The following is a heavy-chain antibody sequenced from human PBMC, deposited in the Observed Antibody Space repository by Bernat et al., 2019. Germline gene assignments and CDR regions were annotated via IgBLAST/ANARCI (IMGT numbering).Heavy chain of an antibody. D-gene: IGHD4-17*01. V-gene: IGHV4-39*01. Sequence: QLQLQESGPGLVKPSETLSLTCTVSGGSISSSSYYWGWIRQPPGKGLEWIGSIYYSGSTYYNPSLKSRVTISVDTSKNQFSLKLSSVTAADTAVYYCAGTTVAPGYFDYWGQGTLVTVSS. J-gene: IGHJ4*02. CDR3: AGTTVAPGYFDY. CDR1: GGSISSSSYY. CDR2: IYYSGST.